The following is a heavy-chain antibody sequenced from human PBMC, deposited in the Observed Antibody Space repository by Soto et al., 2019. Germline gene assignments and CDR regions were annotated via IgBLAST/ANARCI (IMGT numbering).Heavy chain of an antibody. D-gene: IGHD3-16*02. CDR3: ARDKLMITFGGVIASDY. J-gene: IGHJ4*02. CDR2: ISAYNGNT. Sequence: QVQLVQSGAEVKKPGASVKVSCKASGYTFTSYGISWVRQAPGQGLEWMGWISAYNGNTNYAQKLQGRVTMTTDTSTRPAYRELRSLRSDDTAVYYCARDKLMITFGGVIASDYWGQGTLVTVSS. V-gene: IGHV1-18*01. CDR1: GYTFTSYG.